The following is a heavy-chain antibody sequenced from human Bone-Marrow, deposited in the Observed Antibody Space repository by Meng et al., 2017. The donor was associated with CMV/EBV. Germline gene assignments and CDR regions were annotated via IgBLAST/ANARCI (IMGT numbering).Heavy chain of an antibody. J-gene: IGHJ4*02. V-gene: IGHV2-5*02. CDR1: GFSLSTSGAG. D-gene: IGHD1-26*01. CDR3: AQLRGSFCLDY. CDR2: IYWDDDK. Sequence: CTFSGFSLSTSGAGVGWIRQPPGKALEWLALIYWDDDKRYRPSLKTRLTITKDTSKNQVVLTMANMDPVDTATYYCAQLRGSFCLDYWGQGTLVTVSS.